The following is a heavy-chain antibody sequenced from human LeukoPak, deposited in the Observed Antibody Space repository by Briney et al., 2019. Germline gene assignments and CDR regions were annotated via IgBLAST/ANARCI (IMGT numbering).Heavy chain of an antibody. Sequence: ASVKVSCKASAYTFTSYGISWVRQAPGQGLEWMGWISAYNGNTNYAQKLQGRVTMTTDTSTSTAYMELRSLRSDDTAVYYCAGDSSGWYAAFDIRGQGTMVTVSS. V-gene: IGHV1-18*01. D-gene: IGHD6-19*01. CDR3: AGDSSGWYAAFDI. J-gene: IGHJ3*02. CDR2: ISAYNGNT. CDR1: AYTFTSYG.